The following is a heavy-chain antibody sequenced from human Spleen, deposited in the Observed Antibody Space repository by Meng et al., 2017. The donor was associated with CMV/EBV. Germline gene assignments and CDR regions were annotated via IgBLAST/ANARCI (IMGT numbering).Heavy chain of an antibody. CDR2: INPTGGST. J-gene: IGHJ6*02. D-gene: IGHD6-13*01. V-gene: IGHV1-46*01. Sequence: ASVKVSCKASGGTFSSYTISWVRQAPGQGLEWMGIINPTGGSTNYAQKFQGRVTMTRDTSTSTVYLELSSLRSEDTAVYYCARDRGLSIAAVPTYIMDVWGQGTTVTVSS. CDR1: GGTFSSYT. CDR3: ARDRGLSIAAVPTYIMDV.